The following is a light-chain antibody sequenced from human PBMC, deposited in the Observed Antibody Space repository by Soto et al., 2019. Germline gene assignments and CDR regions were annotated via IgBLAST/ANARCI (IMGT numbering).Light chain of an antibody. CDR3: QQYNNWPYT. J-gene: IGKJ2*01. CDR1: QSLIDN. V-gene: IGKV3-15*01. Sequence: EIVMTQSPATLSVSPGERATLSCRASQSLIDNVAWYQQKPGQAPRLLIYLASTRATGIPARFSGSGSRTEFTLTISSLQSEDFAVYYCQQYNNWPYTFGQGTKLEIK. CDR2: LAS.